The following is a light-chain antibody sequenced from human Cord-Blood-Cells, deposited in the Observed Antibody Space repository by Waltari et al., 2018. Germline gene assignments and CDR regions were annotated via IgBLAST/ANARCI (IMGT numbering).Light chain of an antibody. Sequence: QSALTQPASVSGSPASSITISYTGTSSDFGGCNYVSWYQLHPVKAPKLMIYDVTNRPSGVSNRFSGSKSGNTASLTISGLQAEDEADYYCSSYTSSSTVVFGGGTKLTVL. CDR3: SSYTSSSTVV. CDR2: DVT. CDR1: SSDFGGCNY. V-gene: IGLV2-14*01. J-gene: IGLJ2*01.